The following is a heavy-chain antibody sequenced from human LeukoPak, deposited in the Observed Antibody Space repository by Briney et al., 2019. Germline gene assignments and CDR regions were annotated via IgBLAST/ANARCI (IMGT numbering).Heavy chain of an antibody. CDR3: AKKYSSTWSSFDY. V-gene: IGHV3-23*01. D-gene: IGHD6-13*01. J-gene: IGHJ4*02. Sequence: SGGSLRLSCGASGFTFSSFAMSWVRQAPAKGLVWVSGVGAGGSTYYPDSVKGRFTISRDNSKNTLYLQMNSLRAEDTAIYYCAKKYSSTWSSFDYWGQGTLVTVSS. CDR1: GFTFSSFA. CDR2: VGAGGST.